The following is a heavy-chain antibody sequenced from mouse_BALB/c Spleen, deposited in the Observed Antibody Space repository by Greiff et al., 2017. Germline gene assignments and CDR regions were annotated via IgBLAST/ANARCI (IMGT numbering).Heavy chain of an antibody. CDR1: GFTFSSYA. Sequence: EVKLMESGGGLVKPGGSLKLSCAASGFTFSSYAMSWVRQTPEKRLEWVASISSGGSTYYPDSVKGRFTISRDNARNILYLQMSSLRSEDTAMYYCARGGLRGYYFDYWGQGTTLTVSS. CDR3: ARGGLRGYYFDY. V-gene: IGHV5-6-5*01. D-gene: IGHD1-1*01. CDR2: ISSGGST. J-gene: IGHJ2*01.